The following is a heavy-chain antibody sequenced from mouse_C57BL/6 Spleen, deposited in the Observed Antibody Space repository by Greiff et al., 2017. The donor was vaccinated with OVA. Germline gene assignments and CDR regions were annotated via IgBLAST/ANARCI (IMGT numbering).Heavy chain of an antibody. CDR1: GFTFSSYG. D-gene: IGHD4-1*01. J-gene: IGHJ4*01. Sequence: EVNVVESGGDLVKPGGSLKLSCAASGFTFSSYGMSWVRQTPDKGLEWVATISSGGSYTYYPDSVKGRFTISRDNAKNTLYLQMSSLKSEDTAMYYCARLQGTGSYYYAMDYWGQGTSVTVSS. V-gene: IGHV5-6*01. CDR2: ISSGGSYT. CDR3: ARLQGTGSYYYAMDY.